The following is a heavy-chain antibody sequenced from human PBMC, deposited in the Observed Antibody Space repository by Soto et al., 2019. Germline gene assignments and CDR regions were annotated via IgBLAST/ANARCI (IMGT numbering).Heavy chain of an antibody. CDR1: GFTFSSYG. Sequence: ESGGGVVQPGRSLRLSCAASGFTFSSYGMHWVRQAPGKGLEWVAVIWYDGSNKYYADSVKGRFTISRDNSKNTLYLQMNSLRAEDTAVYYCARVLSAEMGIFNYFDYWGQGTLVTVSS. V-gene: IGHV3-33*01. D-gene: IGHD7-27*01. CDR2: IWYDGSNK. CDR3: ARVLSAEMGIFNYFDY. J-gene: IGHJ4*02.